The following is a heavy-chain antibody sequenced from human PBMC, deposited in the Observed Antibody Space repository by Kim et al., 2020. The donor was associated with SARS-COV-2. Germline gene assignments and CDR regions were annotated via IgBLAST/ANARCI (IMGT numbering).Heavy chain of an antibody. J-gene: IGHJ6*02. V-gene: IGHV3-53*01. D-gene: IGHD3-9*01. CDR1: GFTVSRYY. Sequence: GGSLRLSCAASGFTVSRYYMSWVRQAPGKGLEWVSIIYSGGSTYYADSVRGRFTISRDHSKNTLYHQMNSLRAEDTAVYYCAREEPPYYDTLAGYSRGGGMDVWGQGTTVTVSS. CDR2: IYSGGST. CDR3: AREEPPYYDTLAGYSRGGGMDV.